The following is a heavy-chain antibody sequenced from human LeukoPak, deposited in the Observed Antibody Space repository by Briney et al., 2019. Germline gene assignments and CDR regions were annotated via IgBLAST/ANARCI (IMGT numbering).Heavy chain of an antibody. D-gene: IGHD2-21*02. CDR3: ARDDPFYSDGSGGDLT. CDR1: GGTFRSYA. Sequence: SVKVSCKASGGTFRSYAINWVRQAPGRGLEWMGRIIPIFNRTNYAQNFQGRVTITTDESTSTAYMELSSLRSDDTAIYYCARDDPFYSDGSGGDLTWGQGTMVTVSS. V-gene: IGHV1-69*05. J-gene: IGHJ3*01. CDR2: IIPIFNRT.